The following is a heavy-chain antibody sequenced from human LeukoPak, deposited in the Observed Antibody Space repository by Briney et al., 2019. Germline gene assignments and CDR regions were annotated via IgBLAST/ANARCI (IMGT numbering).Heavy chain of an antibody. D-gene: IGHD2-2*01. CDR1: GFTFSDHY. Sequence: ASVKVSCKTSGFTFSDHYMHWLRQAPGQGLAWMGWIKPDSVATNYAQKFQGRFTMSRDMSISAVYMELSSLTSDDTAVYYCARERGKGYCSSTSCKEDPWGQGTLVTVSS. CDR2: IKPDSVAT. V-gene: IGHV1-2*02. J-gene: IGHJ5*02. CDR3: ARERGKGYCSSTSCKEDP.